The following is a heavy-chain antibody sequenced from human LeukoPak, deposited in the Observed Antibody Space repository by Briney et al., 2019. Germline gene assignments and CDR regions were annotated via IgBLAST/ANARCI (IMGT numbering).Heavy chain of an antibody. D-gene: IGHD3-10*01. V-gene: IGHV1-69-2*01. CDR3: VIVSSGRSREPIDY. Sequence: ATVKISCKTSGYKFTDSYIHWVRQAPGKGLEWMGRFDPEDGERIYAGKFQGRVAVTADTSVDTAYMELSSLRSEDTAIYYCVIVSSGRSREPIDYWGQGSLITVSS. CDR1: GYKFTDSY. CDR2: FDPEDGER. J-gene: IGHJ4*02.